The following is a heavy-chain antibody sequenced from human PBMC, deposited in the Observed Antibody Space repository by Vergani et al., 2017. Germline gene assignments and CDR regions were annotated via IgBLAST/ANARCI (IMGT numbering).Heavy chain of an antibody. CDR3: ATFRVPLAAVRTFDI. Sequence: QVQLVQSGAEVKKPGASVKVSCKASGYTFTGYYMHWVRQAPGKGLEWMGGFDPEDGETIYAQKFQGRVTMTEDTSTDTAYMELSSLRSEDTAVYYCATFRVPLAAVRTFDIWGQGTMVTVSS. J-gene: IGHJ3*02. D-gene: IGHD6-13*01. CDR2: FDPEDGET. CDR1: GYTFTGYY. V-gene: IGHV1-24*01.